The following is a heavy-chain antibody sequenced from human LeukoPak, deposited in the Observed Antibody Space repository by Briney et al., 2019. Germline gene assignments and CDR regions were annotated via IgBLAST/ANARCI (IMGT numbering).Heavy chain of an antibody. Sequence: SETLSLTCDVSGVSFSTYYWSWIRQSPEKGLEWIGEVNHSGYTNYNPSLKGRVTISVDTSKNQFSLKLSSVTAADTAVYYCARQLYGSDYWGQGTLATVSS. CDR3: ARQLYGSDY. J-gene: IGHJ4*02. D-gene: IGHD4-17*01. CDR1: GVSFSTYY. CDR2: VNHSGYT. V-gene: IGHV4-34*01.